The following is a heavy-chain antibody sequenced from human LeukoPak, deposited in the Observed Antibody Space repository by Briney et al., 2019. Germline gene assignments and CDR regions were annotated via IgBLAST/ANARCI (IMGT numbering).Heavy chain of an antibody. D-gene: IGHD6-19*01. V-gene: IGHV3-30-3*01. Sequence: GGSLRLSCAASGFTFSSYAMHWVRQAPGKGLEWVAVISYDGSNKYYADSVKGRFTISRDNSKNTLYLQMNSLRAEDTAVYYCARDCKEYSSGWYFFVCYWGQGTLVTVSS. J-gene: IGHJ4*02. CDR2: ISYDGSNK. CDR1: GFTFSSYA. CDR3: ARDCKEYSSGWYFFVCY.